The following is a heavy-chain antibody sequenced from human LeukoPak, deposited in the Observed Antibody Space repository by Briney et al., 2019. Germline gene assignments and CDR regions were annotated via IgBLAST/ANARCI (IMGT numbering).Heavy chain of an antibody. J-gene: IGHJ5*02. V-gene: IGHV5-51*01. CDR3: ARRSTMVRGIIIIGENWFDP. Sequence: PGESLKISCKGSGYSFTSYWIGWVRQMPGKGLEWMGIIYPGDSDTRYSPSFQGQVTISADKSISTAYLQWSSLKASDTAMYYCARRSTMVRGIIIIGENWFDPWGQGTLVTVSS. CDR1: GYSFTSYW. D-gene: IGHD3-10*01. CDR2: IYPGDSDT.